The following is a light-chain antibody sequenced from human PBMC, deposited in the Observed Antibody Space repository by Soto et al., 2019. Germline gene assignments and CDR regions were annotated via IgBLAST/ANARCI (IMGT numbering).Light chain of an antibody. Sequence: QSALTQPASVSGSPGQSITISCTGTSNDVGGYNYVSWFQQHPGKAPKLLIFEVSNRPSGVSNRFSGSKSGNTASLTISGLQAEDEADYYCSSFTTTSNFVFGTGTKVT. V-gene: IGLV2-14*01. CDR3: SSFTTTSNFV. CDR2: EVS. J-gene: IGLJ1*01. CDR1: SNDVGGYNY.